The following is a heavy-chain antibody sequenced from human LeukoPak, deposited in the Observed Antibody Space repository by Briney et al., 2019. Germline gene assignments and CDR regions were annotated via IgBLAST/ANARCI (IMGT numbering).Heavy chain of an antibody. CDR3: ARDDLGYCNGGSCYSLYDY. Sequence: GASVKVSCKASGYTFTGYGISWVRQAPGQGLEWMGWISAYNGNTNYVKKFQGRVTMTTDTSTTTAYMELRSLRSDGTAVYYCARDDLGYCNGGSCYSLYDYWGQGTLVPVSS. V-gene: IGHV1-18*01. CDR1: GYTFTGYG. D-gene: IGHD2-15*01. J-gene: IGHJ4*02. CDR2: ISAYNGNT.